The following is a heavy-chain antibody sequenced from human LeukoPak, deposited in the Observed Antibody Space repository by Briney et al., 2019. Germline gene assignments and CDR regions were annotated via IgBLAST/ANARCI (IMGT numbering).Heavy chain of an antibody. CDR3: ARILSSGWGELGY. Sequence: GGSLRLSCAASGFTFSSYGMHWVRQAPGKGLEWVAFIRYDGSNKYYADSVKGRFTISRDNSKNTLYLQMNSLRAEDTAVYYCARILSSGWGELGYWGQGTLVTVSS. CDR1: GFTFSSYG. D-gene: IGHD6-19*01. CDR2: IRYDGSNK. J-gene: IGHJ4*02. V-gene: IGHV3-30*02.